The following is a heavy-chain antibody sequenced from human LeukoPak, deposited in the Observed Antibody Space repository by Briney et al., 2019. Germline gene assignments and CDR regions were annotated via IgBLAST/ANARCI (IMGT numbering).Heavy chain of an antibody. Sequence: GGSLRLSCAASGSTFSSYAMSWVRQAPGKGLEWVSAISGSGGSTYYADSVKGRFTISRDNSKNTLYLQMNSLRAEDTAVYYCAKAREYYYDSSGDYWGQGTLVTVSS. CDR2: ISGSGGST. J-gene: IGHJ4*02. CDR1: GSTFSSYA. CDR3: AKAREYYYDSSGDY. V-gene: IGHV3-23*01. D-gene: IGHD3-22*01.